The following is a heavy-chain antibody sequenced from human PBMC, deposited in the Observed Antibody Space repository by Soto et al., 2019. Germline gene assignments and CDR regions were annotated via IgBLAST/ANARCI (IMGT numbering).Heavy chain of an antibody. J-gene: IGHJ6*02. CDR2: INAGNGNT. CDR3: ATAEYYDFWSGYYTPYGMDV. Sequence: ASVKVSCKASGYTFTSYAMHWVRQAPGQRLEWMGWINAGNGNTKYSQKFQGRVTITADKSTSTAYMELSSLRSEDTAVYYCATAEYYDFWSGYYTPYGMDVWGQGTTVTVSS. CDR1: GYTFTSYA. V-gene: IGHV1-3*01. D-gene: IGHD3-3*01.